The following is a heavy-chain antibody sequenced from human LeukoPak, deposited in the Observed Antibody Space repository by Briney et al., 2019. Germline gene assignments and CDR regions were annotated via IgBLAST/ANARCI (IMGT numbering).Heavy chain of an antibody. CDR1: GFTFSDYY. J-gene: IGHJ4*02. V-gene: IGHV3-11*04. CDR2: ISSSGTTI. CDR3: ARDNSFTVTTPSDY. D-gene: IGHD4-17*01. Sequence: GGSLRLSCAASGFTFSDYYMSWIRQAPGKGLEWVSYISSSGTTIYYADSVKGRFTISRDNAKNSLYLQMNSLRAEDTAVYYCARDNSFTVTTPSDYWGQGTLVTVSS.